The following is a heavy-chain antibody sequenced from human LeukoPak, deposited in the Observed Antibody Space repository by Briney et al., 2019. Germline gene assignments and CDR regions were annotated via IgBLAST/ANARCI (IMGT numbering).Heavy chain of an antibody. J-gene: IGHJ6*03. CDR3: AGSTHYYYMDL. CDR2: KYARGDS. CDR1: GGSISNYY. Sequence: SETLSLTCTVSGGSISNYYWSWIRQPAGKGLEWIGRKYARGDSNYNPPLQSRVTMSVDTSKNQFSLNLSSVPAADTAMYYCAGSTHYYYMDLWGKGTTVTVSS. D-gene: IGHD2-2*01. V-gene: IGHV4-4*07.